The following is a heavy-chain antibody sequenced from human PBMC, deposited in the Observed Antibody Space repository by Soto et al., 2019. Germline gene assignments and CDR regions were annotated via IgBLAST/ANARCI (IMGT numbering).Heavy chain of an antibody. Sequence: QVQLVQSGAEVKKPGASVKVSCKSSGYTFSMSGISWVRQAPGQGLEWMGWISGYNGNTNYEQKFQDRVTMTTHTSTNSGYMELSNLRSDDTAVYYCAREGPRPYYYYGMDVWGHGTTVTVSS. CDR2: ISGYNGNT. CDR1: GYTFSMSG. V-gene: IGHV1-18*01. CDR3: AREGPRPYYYYGMDV. J-gene: IGHJ6*02.